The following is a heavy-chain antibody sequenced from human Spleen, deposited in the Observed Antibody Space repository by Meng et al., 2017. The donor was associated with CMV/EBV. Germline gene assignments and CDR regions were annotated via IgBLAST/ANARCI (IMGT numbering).Heavy chain of an antibody. CDR1: GFTVSTTY. CDR2: ISSSSSYI. D-gene: IGHD5-18*01. J-gene: IGHJ4*02. Sequence: GESLKISCAASGFTVSTTYMTWVRQAPGKGLEWVSSISSSSSYIYYADSVKGRFTISRDNAKNSLYLQMNSLRAEDTAVYYCARDHWDGGGYSYGYVYWGQGTLVTVSS. V-gene: IGHV3-21*01. CDR3: ARDHWDGGGYSYGYVY.